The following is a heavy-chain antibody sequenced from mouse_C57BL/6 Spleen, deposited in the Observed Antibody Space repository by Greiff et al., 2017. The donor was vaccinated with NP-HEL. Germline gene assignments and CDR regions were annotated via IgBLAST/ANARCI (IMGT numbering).Heavy chain of an antibody. CDR1: GFTFSSYA. Sequence: EVKLVESGGGLVKPGGSLKLSCAASGFTFSSYAMSWVRQTPEKRLEWVATISDGGSYTYYPDNVKGRFTISRDNAKNNLYLQMSHLKSEDTAMYYCARDYYGSRGWYFEVWGTGTTVTVSS. CDR2: ISDGGSYT. D-gene: IGHD1-1*01. V-gene: IGHV5-4*03. CDR3: ARDYYGSRGWYFEV. J-gene: IGHJ1*03.